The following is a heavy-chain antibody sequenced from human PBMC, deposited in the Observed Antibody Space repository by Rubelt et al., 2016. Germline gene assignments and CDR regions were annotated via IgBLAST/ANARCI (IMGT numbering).Heavy chain of an antibody. J-gene: IGHJ5*02. Sequence: TCTVSGGSISSSSYYWGWIRQPPGKGLEWIGSIYYSGSTYYNPSLKSRVTISVDTSKNQFSLKLSSVTAADTAVYYCARVGGFLEWLFRFDPWGQGTLVTVSS. D-gene: IGHD3-3*01. CDR1: GGSISSSSYY. CDR2: IYYSGST. CDR3: ARVGGFLEWLFRFDP. V-gene: IGHV4-39*07.